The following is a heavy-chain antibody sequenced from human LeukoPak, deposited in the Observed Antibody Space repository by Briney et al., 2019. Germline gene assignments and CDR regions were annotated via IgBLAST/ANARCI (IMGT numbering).Heavy chain of an antibody. Sequence: GGSLRLSCAASGFTFSSYWMSWVRQTPGKGLEWVANIKQDGSEKYYVDSVKGRFTISRDNAKNSLYLQMNRLRAEDAAVYYCARARALYSSGWYGLFDYWGQGTLVTVSS. J-gene: IGHJ4*02. CDR1: GFTFSSYW. V-gene: IGHV3-7*01. D-gene: IGHD6-19*01. CDR2: IKQDGSEK. CDR3: ARARALYSSGWYGLFDY.